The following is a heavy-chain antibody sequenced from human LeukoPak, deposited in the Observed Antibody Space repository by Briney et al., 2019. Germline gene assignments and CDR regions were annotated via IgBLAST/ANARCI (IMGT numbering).Heavy chain of an antibody. CDR1: GFTFSSYG. V-gene: IGHV3-30*18. CDR2: ISYDGSNK. CDR3: AKATGYCSGGSCQYYFDY. J-gene: IGHJ4*02. Sequence: PGGSLRLSCAASGFTFSSYGMHWVRQAPGKGLEWVAVISYDGSNKYYADSVKGRFTISRDNSKNTLYLQMNSLRAEDTAVYYCAKATGYCSGGSCQYYFDYWGQGTLVTVSS. D-gene: IGHD2-15*01.